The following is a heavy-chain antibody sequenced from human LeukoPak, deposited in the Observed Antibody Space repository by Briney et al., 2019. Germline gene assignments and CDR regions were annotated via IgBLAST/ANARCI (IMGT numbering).Heavy chain of an antibody. CDR2: IRFDGSDK. D-gene: IGHD3-10*01. V-gene: IGHV3-30*02. CDR3: AKVRDYYYMDV. Sequence: PGGSLRLSCAASGLTFSSYGMPCVRQAPGKGLEWEAFIRFDGSDKYYADSVKGRFTISRDNSKNTNTLYRQMTSLRLEDTAVYYCAKVRDYYYMDVWGKGTTVTVSS. J-gene: IGHJ6*03. CDR1: GLTFSSYG.